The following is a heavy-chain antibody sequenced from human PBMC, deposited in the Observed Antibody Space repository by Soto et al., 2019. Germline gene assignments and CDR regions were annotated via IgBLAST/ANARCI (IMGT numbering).Heavy chain of an antibody. Sequence: GGSLRLSCAASGFTFSSYWMHWVRQAPGKGLVWVSRINSDGSSTSYADSVKGRLTISRDNAKNTLYLQMNSLRAEDTAVYYCAKAQAGWNYEPLLDYWGQGTLVTVSS. J-gene: IGHJ4*02. CDR2: INSDGSST. CDR1: GFTFSSYW. V-gene: IGHV3-74*01. D-gene: IGHD1-7*01. CDR3: AKAQAGWNYEPLLDY.